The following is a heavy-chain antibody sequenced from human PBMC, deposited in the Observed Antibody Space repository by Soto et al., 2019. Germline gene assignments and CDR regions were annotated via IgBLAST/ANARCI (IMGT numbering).Heavy chain of an antibody. V-gene: IGHV1-18*01. J-gene: IGHJ4*02. D-gene: IGHD3-9*01. CDR1: GYTFTSYG. CDR3: ARDLQYYDILTGYYNVRSFDY. CDR2: ISAYNGNT. Sequence: ASLKVSCKASGYTFTSYGISWVRQAPGQGLEWMGWISAYNGNTNYAQKLQGRVTMTTDTSTSTAYMELRSLRSDDTAVHYCARDLQYYDILTGYYNVRSFDYWGQGTLVTVSS.